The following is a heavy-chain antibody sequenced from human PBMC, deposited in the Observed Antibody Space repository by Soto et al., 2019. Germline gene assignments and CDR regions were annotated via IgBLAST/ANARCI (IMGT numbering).Heavy chain of an antibody. V-gene: IGHV3-23*01. Sequence: EVQLLESGGDVVRPGGSLRLSCAASGFTFSSYAMGWVRQAPGKGLEWVAGVSRAGTYTFYADSVRGRFSISRDNSRDTVDLYMNALRGDDTAVYCFVKYTVTEALGESWGQGTLVSVSS. CDR1: GFTFSSYA. D-gene: IGHD3-16*01. J-gene: IGHJ5*02. CDR2: VSRAGTYT. CDR3: VKYTVTEALGES.